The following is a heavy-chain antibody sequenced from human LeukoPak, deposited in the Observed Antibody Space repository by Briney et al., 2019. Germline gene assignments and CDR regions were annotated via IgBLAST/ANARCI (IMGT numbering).Heavy chain of an antibody. V-gene: IGHV4-39*01. J-gene: IGHJ4*02. CDR2: IYYSGST. CDR1: GGSISSSSYY. CDR3: ARWVATPRGYFDY. D-gene: IGHD5-12*01. Sequence: SETLSLTCTVSGGSISSSSYYWGWIRQPPGKGLEWIGSIYYSGSTYYNPSLKSRVTISVDTSKNQFSVKLSSVTAADTAVYYCARWVATPRGYFDYWGQGTLVTVSS.